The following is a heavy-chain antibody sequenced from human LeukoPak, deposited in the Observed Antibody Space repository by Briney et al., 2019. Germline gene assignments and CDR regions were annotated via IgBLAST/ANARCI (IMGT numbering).Heavy chain of an antibody. D-gene: IGHD3-3*01. CDR2: ISASGRST. J-gene: IGHJ4*02. V-gene: IGHV3-23*01. Sequence: GGSLRLSCAGSGFNFSSFVMTWVRQAPGKGLEWVSSISASGRSTYYADSVKGRFTISRDNSKNTLYLQVNSLRAEDTAVYHCAKKSPIFGVVIPLFDYWGQGTLVSVSS. CDR3: AKKSPIFGVVIPLFDY. CDR1: GFNFSSFV.